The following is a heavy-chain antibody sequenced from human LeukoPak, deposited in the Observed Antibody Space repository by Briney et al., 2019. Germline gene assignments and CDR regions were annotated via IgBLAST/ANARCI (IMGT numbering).Heavy chain of an antibody. CDR3: ARSNVDTAMEYYYYYGMDV. V-gene: IGHV1-3*01. Sequence: GASVKVSCKASGYTFTSYAMHWVRQAPGQRLEWMGWINAGNGNTKYSQKFQGRVTITRDTSASTAYMELSSLRSEDTAVYYCARSNVDTAMEYYYYYGMDVWGQGTTVTVSS. J-gene: IGHJ6*02. D-gene: IGHD5-18*01. CDR1: GYTFTSYA. CDR2: INAGNGNT.